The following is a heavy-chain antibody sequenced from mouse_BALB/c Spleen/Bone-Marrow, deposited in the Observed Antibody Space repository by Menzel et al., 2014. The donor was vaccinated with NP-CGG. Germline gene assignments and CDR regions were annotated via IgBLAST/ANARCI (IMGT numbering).Heavy chain of an antibody. CDR3: ARVTSSAVGAMDY. D-gene: IGHD3-2*02. Sequence: VKLVESGPGLVAPSQSLSITCTVSGFSLTNYGVHWVRQPPGKGLEWLGVILAGGSTNYNSALMSRLSISKDNSKSQVFLKMISLQTDDTAMYYCARVTSSAVGAMDYWGQGTSVTVSS. CDR1: GFSLTNYG. V-gene: IGHV2-9*02. CDR2: ILAGGST. J-gene: IGHJ4*01.